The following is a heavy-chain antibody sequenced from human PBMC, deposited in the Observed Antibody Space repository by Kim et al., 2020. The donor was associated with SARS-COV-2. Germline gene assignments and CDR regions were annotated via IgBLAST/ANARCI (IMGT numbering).Heavy chain of an antibody. Sequence: VKGRFTISRDNSKKPPYLQMNSLRAEDTAVYYCAKDRWVTTVVSKKEFDYWGQGTLVTVSS. J-gene: IGHJ4*02. D-gene: IGHD4-17*01. V-gene: IGHV3-23*01. CDR3: AKDRWVTTVVSKKEFDY.